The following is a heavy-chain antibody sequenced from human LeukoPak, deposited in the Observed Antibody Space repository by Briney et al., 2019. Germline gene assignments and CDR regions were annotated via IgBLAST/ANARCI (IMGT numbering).Heavy chain of an antibody. D-gene: IGHD3-9*01. Sequence: PGGSLRLSCAASGFTFSSYSMNWVRQAPGKGLEWVAVISYDGSNKYYADSVKGRFTISRDNSKNALYLQMNSLRAEDTAVYYCAKELRYFDPYFDYWGQGTLVTVSS. CDR1: GFTFSSYS. CDR2: ISYDGSNK. V-gene: IGHV3-30*18. CDR3: AKELRYFDPYFDY. J-gene: IGHJ4*02.